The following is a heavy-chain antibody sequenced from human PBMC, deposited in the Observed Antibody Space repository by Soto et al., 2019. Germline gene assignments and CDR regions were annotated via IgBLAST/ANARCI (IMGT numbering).Heavy chain of an antibody. Sequence: QVQLQESGPGLVKPSQTLSLTCTVSGGSISSGGYYWSWFRQHPGKGLEWIGYIYNSGGIYYNPYLESRLSISVDTSKNQFSLTLSSVTAADTAVYYCARVTDNWYRRVDPWGQGTLVTVSS. CDR1: GGSISSGGYY. D-gene: IGHD1-20*01. CDR3: ARVTDNWYRRVDP. V-gene: IGHV4-31*03. CDR2: IYNSGGI. J-gene: IGHJ5*02.